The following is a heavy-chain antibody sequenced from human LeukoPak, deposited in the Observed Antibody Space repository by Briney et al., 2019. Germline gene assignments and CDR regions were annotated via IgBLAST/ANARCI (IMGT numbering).Heavy chain of an antibody. D-gene: IGHD3-10*01. V-gene: IGHV3-30*18. CDR1: GFSFSSYG. Sequence: GGSLRLSCAASGFSFSSYGMHWVRQVPGKGLEWLTVISYDGRNKYYADSAKGRFTITRDNSENTLDLQMNSLRAEDTAVYCCAKEVHFGTSYYYYFGMDVRGQGTTVTVSS. J-gene: IGHJ6*01. CDR2: ISYDGRNK. CDR3: AKEVHFGTSYYYYFGMDV.